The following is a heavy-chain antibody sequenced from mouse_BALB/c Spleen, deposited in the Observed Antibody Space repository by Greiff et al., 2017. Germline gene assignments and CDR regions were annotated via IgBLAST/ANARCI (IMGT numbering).Heavy chain of an antibody. CDR3: ARRGDWFAY. CDR1: GYTFTSYW. J-gene: IGHJ3*01. Sequence: VQLQQSGAELAKPGASVKMSCKASGYTFTSYWMHWVKQRPGQGLEWIGYINPSTGYTEYNQKFKDKATLTADKSSSTAYMQLSSLTSEDSAVYYCARRGDWFAYWGQGTLVTVSA. V-gene: IGHV1-7*01. CDR2: INPSTGYT.